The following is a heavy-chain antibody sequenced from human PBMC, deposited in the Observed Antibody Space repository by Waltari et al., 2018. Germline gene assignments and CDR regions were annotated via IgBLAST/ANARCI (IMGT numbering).Heavy chain of an antibody. CDR3: ASPRSRGYYDSSGYYHYSLDY. CDR2: IYSGGST. D-gene: IGHD3-22*01. CDR1: GFTVSSKY. J-gene: IGHJ4*02. Sequence: EVQLVESGGGLIQPGGSLRLSCAASGFTVSSKYMSWVRQAPGTGLEWVSVIYSGGSTYYADSVKGRFTISRDNSKNTLYLQMNSQRAEDTAVYYCASPRSRGYYDSSGYYHYSLDYWGQGTLVTVSS. V-gene: IGHV3-53*01.